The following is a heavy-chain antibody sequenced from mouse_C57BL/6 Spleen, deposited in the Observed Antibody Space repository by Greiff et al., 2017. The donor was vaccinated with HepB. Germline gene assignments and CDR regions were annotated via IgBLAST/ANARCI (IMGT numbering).Heavy chain of an antibody. CDR2: IDPSDSYT. V-gene: IGHV1-69*01. Sequence: QVQLQQPGAELVMPGASVKLSCKASGYTFTSYWMHWVKQRPGQGLEWIGEIDPSDSYTNYNQKFKGKSTLTVDKSSSTAYMQLSSLTSEDSAVYYCARSAYYGSSGYWYFDVWGTGTTVTVSS. D-gene: IGHD1-1*01. J-gene: IGHJ1*03. CDR3: ARSAYYGSSGYWYFDV. CDR1: GYTFTSYW.